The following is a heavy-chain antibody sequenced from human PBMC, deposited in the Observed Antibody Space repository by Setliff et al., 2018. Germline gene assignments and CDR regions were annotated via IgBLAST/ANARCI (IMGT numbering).Heavy chain of an antibody. V-gene: IGHV4-34*01. CDR1: GGSFSAYY. Sequence: PSETLSLTCAVYGGSFSAYYWRWIRQAPGKGLEWIGEINQSGSTNYNPSPKSRVTMSVDASKKQFSLKLTSVTAADTAAYYCAIFIVGLDAFDTWGQGTMVTVSS. J-gene: IGHJ3*02. CDR3: AIFIVGLDAFDT. D-gene: IGHD1-26*01. CDR2: INQSGST.